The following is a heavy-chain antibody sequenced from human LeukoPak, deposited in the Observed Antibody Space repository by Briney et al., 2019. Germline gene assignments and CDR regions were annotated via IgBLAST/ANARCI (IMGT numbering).Heavy chain of an antibody. J-gene: IGHJ3*01. CDR3: ARISSSNWYNERGAFDV. D-gene: IGHD6-13*01. CDR1: GASISSHY. V-gene: IGHV4-59*11. Sequence: SETLSLTCSVSGASISSHYWSWIRQPPGKGLEWIGYIYYSVRTNYNPSLKSRVTISVDMPNNQFSLKMSSVTAADTAVYYCARISSSNWYNERGAFDVWGQGTMVTVSS. CDR2: IYYSVRT.